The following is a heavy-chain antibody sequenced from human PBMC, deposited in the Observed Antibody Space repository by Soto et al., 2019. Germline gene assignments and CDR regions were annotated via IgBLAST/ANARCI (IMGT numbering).Heavy chain of an antibody. CDR2: ISYDGNTK. CDR1: GFIFSGYA. Sequence: QVQLVESGGGVVQPGRSLRLSCAASGFIFSGYAMHWVRQAPGKGLEWVAVISYDGNTKYYADSVKGRFTVSRDNSNNTLYVQMNNLSADDTAMYYCAKETSAYEIDYWGQGTLVTVSS. V-gene: IGHV3-30-3*01. CDR3: AKETSAYEIDY. J-gene: IGHJ4*02. D-gene: IGHD3-3*01.